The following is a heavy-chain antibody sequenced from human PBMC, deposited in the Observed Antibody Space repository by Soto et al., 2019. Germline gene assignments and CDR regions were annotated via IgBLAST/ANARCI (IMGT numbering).Heavy chain of an antibody. D-gene: IGHD4-4*01. CDR3: ARHISNSRYYYYAMDV. V-gene: IGHV5-51*01. Sequence: XDSLKVSWKWSGYTFTDYWIGWVLQLPGKGLEWMGIIYPGDSDTRYSPSFQGHVTITVDKSTNTAYLQWNTLRASDTAMYYCARHISNSRYYYYAMDVCGQRTTVTVSS. CDR1: GYTFTDYW. J-gene: IGHJ6*02. CDR2: IYPGDSDT.